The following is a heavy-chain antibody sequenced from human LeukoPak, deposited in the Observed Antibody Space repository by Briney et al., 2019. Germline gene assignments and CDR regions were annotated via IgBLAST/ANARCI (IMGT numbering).Heavy chain of an antibody. CDR1: GYTFTSYA. D-gene: IGHD3-9*01. CDR3: ARGGLTGYHVVSFY. J-gene: IGHJ4*02. Sequence: ASVKVSCKASGYTFTSYAMNWVRQAPGQGLEWMGWINTNTGNPTYAQGFTGRFVFSLDTSVSTAYLQISSLKAEDTAVYYCARGGLTGYHVVSFYWGQGTLVTVSS. CDR2: INTNTGNP. V-gene: IGHV7-4-1*02.